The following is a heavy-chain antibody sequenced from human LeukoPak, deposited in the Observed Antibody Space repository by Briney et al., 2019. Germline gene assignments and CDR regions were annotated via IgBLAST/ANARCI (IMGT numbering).Heavy chain of an antibody. V-gene: IGHV1-2*02. J-gene: IGHJ3*02. CDR1: GYTFTVYY. Sequence: ASVKVSCKTSGYTFTVYYMHWVRQAPGQGLEWMGWINPNSGGTNYAQNFQARVTMTRDTSISTAYMELSRLRSDDTAVYYCAKGLLFTIIVVVNADAFDIWGQGTMVTVSS. D-gene: IGHD3-22*01. CDR2: INPNSGGT. CDR3: AKGLLFTIIVVVNADAFDI.